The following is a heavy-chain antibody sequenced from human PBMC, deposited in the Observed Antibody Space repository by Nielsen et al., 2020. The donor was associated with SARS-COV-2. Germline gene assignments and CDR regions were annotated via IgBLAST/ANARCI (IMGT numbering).Heavy chain of an antibody. J-gene: IGHJ4*02. D-gene: IGHD6-19*01. Sequence: SETLSLTCTVSGGSISNYYWSWIRQPPGKGLEWIGYIYYSGSTNYNPSLKSRVTISVDTSKNQFSLKLRSVTAADTAVYYCARASRRAVAVPFNYFDYWGQGTLVTVSS. CDR2: IYYSGST. V-gene: IGHV4-59*01. CDR3: ARASRRAVAVPFNYFDY. CDR1: GGSISNYY.